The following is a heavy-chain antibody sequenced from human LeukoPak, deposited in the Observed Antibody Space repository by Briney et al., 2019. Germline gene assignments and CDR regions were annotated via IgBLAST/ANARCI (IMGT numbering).Heavy chain of an antibody. V-gene: IGHV1-2*02. CDR1: GYTFTGYY. J-gene: IGHJ3*02. D-gene: IGHD2-8*01. Sequence: ASVKVSCKASGYTFTGYYMHWVRQAPGQGLEWMGWINPNSGGTNYAQKFQGRVTMTGDTSISTAYMELSRLRSDDTAVYYCARGYCTNGGCRHPDAFDIWGQGTMVTVSS. CDR3: ARGYCTNGGCRHPDAFDI. CDR2: INPNSGGT.